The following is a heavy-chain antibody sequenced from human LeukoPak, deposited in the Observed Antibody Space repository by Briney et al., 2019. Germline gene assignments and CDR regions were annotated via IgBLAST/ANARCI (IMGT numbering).Heavy chain of an antibody. CDR1: GYTFTSYD. CDR2: INPNSGNT. D-gene: IGHD6-13*01. Sequence: VASVKVSCKASGYTFTSYDINWVRQAPGQGLEWMGWINPNSGNTGYAQKFQGRVTMTRNTSISTAYMELSSLRSEDTAVYYCARGISSSSWYVGYWGQGTLVTVSS. CDR3: ARGISSSSWYVGY. J-gene: IGHJ4*02. V-gene: IGHV1-8*01.